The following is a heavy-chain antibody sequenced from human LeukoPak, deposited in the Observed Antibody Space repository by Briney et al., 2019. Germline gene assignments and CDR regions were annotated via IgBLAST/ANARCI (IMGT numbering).Heavy chain of an antibody. CDR1: GFTFSNYV. CDR3: AKGQVLAATPVEY. CDR2: ISGSGASA. Sequence: PGGSLRLSCAASGFTFSNYVMTWVRQAPGKGLEWVSAISGSGASAYYADSVKGRFTISRDNSKNTLYLQMNSLRAEDTALYYCAKGQVLAATPVEYWGQGTLVTVSS. V-gene: IGHV3-23*01. D-gene: IGHD2-15*01. J-gene: IGHJ4*02.